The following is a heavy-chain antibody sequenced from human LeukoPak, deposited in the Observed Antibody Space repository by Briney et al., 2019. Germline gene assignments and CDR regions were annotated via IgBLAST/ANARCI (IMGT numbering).Heavy chain of an antibody. CDR2: IYYSGST. D-gene: IGHD6-13*01. J-gene: IGHJ6*02. V-gene: IGHV4-59*08. CDR3: ARGSAAAGTYYYYYGMDV. CDR1: GGSISSYY. Sequence: SSETLSLTCTVSGGSISSYYWSWIRQPPGKGLEWIGYIYYSGSTNYNPSLKSRVTISVGTSKNQFSLKLSSVTAADTAVYYCARGSAAAGTYYYYYGMDVWGQGTTVTVSS.